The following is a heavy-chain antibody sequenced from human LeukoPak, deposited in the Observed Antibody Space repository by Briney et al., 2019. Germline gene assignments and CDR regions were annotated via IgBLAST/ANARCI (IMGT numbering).Heavy chain of an antibody. D-gene: IGHD3-10*01. V-gene: IGHV4-61*02. CDR3: ARGRITMVRGVIRFDY. CDR2: ICTSGST. J-gene: IGHJ4*02. CDR1: GGSISSGSYC. Sequence: TLSLTCTVSGGSISSGSYCWSWIRQPAGKGLEWIGRICTSGSTNYNPSLKSRVTISVDTSKDQFSLKLSSVTAADTAVYYCARGRITMVRGVIRFDYWGQGTLVTVSS.